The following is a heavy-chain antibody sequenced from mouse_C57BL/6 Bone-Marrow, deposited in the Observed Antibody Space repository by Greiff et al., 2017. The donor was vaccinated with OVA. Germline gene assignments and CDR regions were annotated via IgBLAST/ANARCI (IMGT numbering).Heavy chain of an antibody. D-gene: IGHD2-5*01. CDR3: TSYSNFDY. J-gene: IGHJ2*01. CDR2: IDPENGDT. V-gene: IGHV14-4*01. Sequence: EVQLQQSGAELVRPGASVKLSCTASGFNIKDDYMHWVKQRPEQGLEWLGWIDPENGDTEYASKFQGKATITAATSSNHAYLQLSSLTSENTAVYYCTSYSNFDYWGQGTTLTVSS. CDR1: GFNIKDDY.